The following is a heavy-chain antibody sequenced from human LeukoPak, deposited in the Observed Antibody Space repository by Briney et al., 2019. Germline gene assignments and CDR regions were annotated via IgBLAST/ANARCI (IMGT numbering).Heavy chain of an antibody. CDR1: GFNFRSYS. D-gene: IGHD5-18*01. Sequence: PGGSLRLSCAASGFNFRSYSMNWVRPAPGKGLEWVSYISSSSSTKYYADSVKGRFTISRDNAKNSLYLQMNSLRAEDTAVYYCARGYSYGHRDYYYYMDVWGKGTTVTVSS. CDR2: ISSSSSTK. V-gene: IGHV3-48*01. CDR3: ARGYSYGHRDYYYYMDV. J-gene: IGHJ6*03.